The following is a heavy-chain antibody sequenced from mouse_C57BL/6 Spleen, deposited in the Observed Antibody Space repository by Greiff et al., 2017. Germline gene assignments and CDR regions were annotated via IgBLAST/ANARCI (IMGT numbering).Heavy chain of an antibody. CDR1: GYAFSSYW. CDR3: ATQRSAYYSNSDYYAMDY. V-gene: IGHV1-80*01. CDR2: IYPGDGDT. J-gene: IGHJ4*01. Sequence: QVQLQQSGAELVKPGASVKISCKASGYAFSSYWMNWVKQRPGKGLEWIGQIYPGDGDTNYNGKFKGKATLTADKSSSTAYLQLSSLTSEDSAVYFCATQRSAYYSNSDYYAMDYWGQGTSVTVSS. D-gene: IGHD2-5*01.